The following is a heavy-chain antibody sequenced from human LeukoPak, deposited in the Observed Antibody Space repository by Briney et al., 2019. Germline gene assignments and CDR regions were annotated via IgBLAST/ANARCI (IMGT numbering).Heavy chain of an antibody. J-gene: IGHJ4*02. V-gene: IGHV4-34*01. CDR3: ATVAIRAEFHFDH. CDR2: INHNGNT. D-gene: IGHD3-10*01. CDR1: GGSFSTFY. Sequence: SETLSLTCGVSGGSFSTFYWNWIRQHPGKGLEWIGEINHNGNTNYNSSLKGRVTLSVDKSKNQFSLKLRSVTATDTALYYCATVAIRAEFHFDHWGQGLLVTVSS.